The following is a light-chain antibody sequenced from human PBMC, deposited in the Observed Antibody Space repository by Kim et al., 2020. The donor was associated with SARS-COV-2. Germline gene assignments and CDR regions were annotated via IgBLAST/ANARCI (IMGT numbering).Light chain of an antibody. CDR2: NNN. V-gene: IGLV1-44*01. CDR3: AAWDDRMNAVI. CDR1: TSNIANNG. Sequence: GQRVTISCSGGTSNIANNGVGWYQQLPGTAPKLLIYNNNQRPSGVPDRFSGSKSGTSASLAISGLQSEDEADYYCAAWDDRMNAVIFGGGTQLTVL. J-gene: IGLJ2*01.